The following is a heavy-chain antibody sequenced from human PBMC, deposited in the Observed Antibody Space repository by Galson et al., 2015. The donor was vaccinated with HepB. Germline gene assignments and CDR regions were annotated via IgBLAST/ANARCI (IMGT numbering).Heavy chain of an antibody. Sequence: SLRLSCAASGFTFSSYGMHWVRQAPGKGLEWVAVISYDGSNKYYADSVKGRFTISRDNSKNTLYLQMNSLRAEDTAVYYCASTVTTRYYFDYWGQGTLVTVSS. J-gene: IGHJ4*02. D-gene: IGHD4-17*01. V-gene: IGHV3-30*03. CDR2: ISYDGSNK. CDR1: GFTFSSYG. CDR3: ASTVTTRYYFDY.